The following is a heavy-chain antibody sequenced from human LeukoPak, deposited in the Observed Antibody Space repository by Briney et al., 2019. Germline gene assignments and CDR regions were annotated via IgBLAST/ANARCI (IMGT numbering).Heavy chain of an antibody. CDR3: ARGSSGSYDKTFDFDY. Sequence: GGSLRLSCAASGFTVSSNYMSWVRQAPARGLVWVSIIYTGGGTYYADSVQDRFAISRDNSKNTLFLQRNSLGAEDTAVYYCARGSSGSYDKTFDFDYSGQGTLVTASS. V-gene: IGHV3-53*01. CDR2: IYTGGGT. D-gene: IGHD3-10*01. J-gene: IGHJ4*02. CDR1: GFTVSSNY.